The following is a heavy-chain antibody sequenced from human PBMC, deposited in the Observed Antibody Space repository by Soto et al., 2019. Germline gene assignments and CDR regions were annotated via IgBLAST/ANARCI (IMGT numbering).Heavy chain of an antibody. J-gene: IGHJ4*02. CDR3: ASTAIGIAAVKRTGYYFDY. V-gene: IGHV3-53*01. CDR1: GFTVSSNY. Sequence: GGSLRLSCAASGFTVSSNYMSWDRQAPGKGLEWVSVIYSGGSTYYADSVKGRFTISRDNSKNTLYLQMNSLRAEDTAVYYCASTAIGIAAVKRTGYYFDYWGQGTLVTVSS. D-gene: IGHD6-13*01. CDR2: IYSGGST.